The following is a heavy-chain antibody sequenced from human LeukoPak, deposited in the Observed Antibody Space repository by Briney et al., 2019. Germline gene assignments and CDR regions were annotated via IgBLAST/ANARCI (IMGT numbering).Heavy chain of an antibody. V-gene: IGHV3-48*03. J-gene: IGHJ4*02. Sequence: GSLRLSCSASGFTFSSYEMNWVRQAPGKGLEWVSFISSSGTTINQPDSVKGRFTISRDNAKNSVHPQMDNLRVEDTAVYYCARGWDRAHPTGFEFDVWGQGTLVTVSS. CDR1: GFTFSSYE. CDR2: ISSSGTTI. CDR3: ARGWDRAHPTGFEFDV. D-gene: IGHD1-26*01.